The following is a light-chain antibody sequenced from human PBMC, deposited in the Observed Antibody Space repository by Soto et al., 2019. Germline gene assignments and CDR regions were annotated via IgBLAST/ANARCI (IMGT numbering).Light chain of an antibody. Sequence: DIQMTQSPSSLSASVGDKVTITCRSSQSIGRYLNWYQQKPGQAPEFLIYGTTNLRSARPSRLSGSGIGNDFTLTINSLQVEDFATYYCQQSYNTPLTFGGGTKVDIK. V-gene: IGKV1-39*01. CDR1: QSIGRY. CDR2: GTT. CDR3: QQSYNTPLT. J-gene: IGKJ4*01.